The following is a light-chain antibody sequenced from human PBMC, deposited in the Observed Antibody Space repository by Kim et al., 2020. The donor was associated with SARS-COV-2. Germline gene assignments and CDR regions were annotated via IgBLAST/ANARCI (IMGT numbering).Light chain of an antibody. Sequence: DIQMTQSPSSLTAPLGDTVPITCRGSHDRRNYLNWYQQRPGRAPKLLIQTTSSLQSGVPARFSGSRSGPDFSLSISSLHPEDSATYFCQQSYSSPLTFGGGTKLEI. CDR2: TTS. V-gene: IGKV1-39*01. CDR1: HDRRNY. J-gene: IGKJ4*01. CDR3: QQSYSSPLT.